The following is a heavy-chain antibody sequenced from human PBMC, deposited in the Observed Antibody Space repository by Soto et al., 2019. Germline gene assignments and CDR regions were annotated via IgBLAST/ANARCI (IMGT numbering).Heavy chain of an antibody. D-gene: IGHD2-15*01. J-gene: IGHJ6*02. CDR3: ARRIVILAADYGMDV. V-gene: IGHV4-59*08. Sequence: SETLSLTCTVPGGSISSYYWTWIRQPPGKRLEWIGYIHYSGSTNYSPSLKSRVTISVDTSKKQFSLKLSSVTAADTAVYYCARRIVILAADYGMDVWGQGTTVTVSS. CDR1: GGSISSYY. CDR2: IHYSGST.